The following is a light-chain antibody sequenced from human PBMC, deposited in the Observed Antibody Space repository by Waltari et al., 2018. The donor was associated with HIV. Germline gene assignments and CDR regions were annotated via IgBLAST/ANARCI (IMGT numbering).Light chain of an antibody. CDR2: DVT. J-gene: IGLJ2*01. CDR1: GNDVGGYNY. V-gene: IGLV2-8*01. CDR3: SSYAGSAVV. Sequence: QSALTQPPSASGSPGQSVTISCTGTGNDVGGYNYVSWYQLHPGKAPKLLIYDVTKRPSGVTDRFSGSKSGNTASLTVSGLQGDDEADYYCSSYAGSAVVFGGGTKLTVL.